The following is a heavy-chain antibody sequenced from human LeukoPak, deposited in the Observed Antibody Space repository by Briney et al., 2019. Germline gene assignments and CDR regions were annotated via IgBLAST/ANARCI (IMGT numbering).Heavy chain of an antibody. CDR2: ISSSSSTI. J-gene: IGHJ4*02. V-gene: IGHV3-48*01. CDR1: GFTFSSYS. D-gene: IGHD3-3*01. CDR3: ARVGSTLGVGYYFDY. Sequence: PGGSLRLSCAASGFTFSSYSMNWVRQAPGKGLEWVSYISSSSSTIYYADSVKGRFTISRDNAKNSLYLQMNSLRAEDTAVYYCARVGSTLGVGYYFDYWGQGTLVTVSS.